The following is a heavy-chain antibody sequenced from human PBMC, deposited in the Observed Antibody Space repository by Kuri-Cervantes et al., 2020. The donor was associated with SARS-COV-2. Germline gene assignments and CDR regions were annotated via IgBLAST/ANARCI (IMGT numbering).Heavy chain of an antibody. D-gene: IGHD3-3*01. Sequence: GESLKISCAASGFTFSIYSMNWVRQAPGKGLEWVSSISSRNNYIYYADSVKGRFTISRDNSKNTLYLQMNSLRAEDTAVYYCARSPYDFWSGYYTGYYYYYGMDVWGQGTTVTVSS. CDR2: ISSRNNYI. CDR3: ARSPYDFWSGYYTGYYYYYGMDV. J-gene: IGHJ6*02. V-gene: IGHV3-21*01. CDR1: GFTFSIYS.